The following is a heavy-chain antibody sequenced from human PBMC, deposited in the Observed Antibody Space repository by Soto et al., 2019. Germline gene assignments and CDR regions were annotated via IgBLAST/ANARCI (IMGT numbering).Heavy chain of an antibody. J-gene: IGHJ4*02. Sequence: TLSLTCSVSGGSISGGGFSWSWIRQPPGKGLEWIGYILHTGGTQYNPSLKSRVSMSVDKSKNQFSLHLTSVTAADTAVYYCARLQFGEGFDYWGQGALVTVSS. D-gene: IGHD3-10*01. CDR1: GGSISGGGFS. V-gene: IGHV4-30-2*01. CDR3: ARLQFGEGFDY. CDR2: ILHTGGT.